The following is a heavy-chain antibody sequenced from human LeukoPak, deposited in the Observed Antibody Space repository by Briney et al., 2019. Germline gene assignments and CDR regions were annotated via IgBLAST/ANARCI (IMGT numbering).Heavy chain of an antibody. J-gene: IGHJ4*02. CDR3: ASDTVDTAVGIDY. CDR2: SNSDGSST. D-gene: IGHD5-18*01. CDR1: GFTFSRHW. Sequence: GGSLRLSCAASGFTFSRHWMHWVRHAPGKGLVWVSRSNSDGSSTNYADSVKGRFTISRDNAKNTLYLQMNSLRAEDTAVYYCASDTVDTAVGIDYWGQGTLVTVSS. V-gene: IGHV3-74*01.